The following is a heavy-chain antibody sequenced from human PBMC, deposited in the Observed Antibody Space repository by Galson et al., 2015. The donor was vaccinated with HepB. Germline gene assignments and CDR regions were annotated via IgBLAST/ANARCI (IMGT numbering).Heavy chain of an antibody. D-gene: IGHD6-19*01. CDR1: GFTFSSYS. CDR3: ARDLGFSVAVAGLFDY. CDR2: ISSSSSYI. V-gene: IGHV3-21*01. Sequence: SLRLSCAASGFTFSSYSMNWVRQAPGKGLEWVSSISSSSSYIYYADSVKGRFTISRDNAKNSLYLQMNSLRAEDTAVYYCARDLGFSVAVAGLFDYWGQGTLVTVSS. J-gene: IGHJ4*02.